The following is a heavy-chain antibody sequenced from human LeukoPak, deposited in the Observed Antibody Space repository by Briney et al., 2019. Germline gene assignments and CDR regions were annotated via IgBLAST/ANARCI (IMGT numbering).Heavy chain of an antibody. D-gene: IGHD2-8*01. Sequence: SETLSLTCAVYGGSFSGYYWSWIRQPPGKGLEWIGEINHSGSTNYNPSLKSRVTISVDTSKNQFSPKLSSVTAADTAVDYCARKVYAASLDYWGQGTLVTVSS. CDR1: GGSFSGYY. CDR2: INHSGST. J-gene: IGHJ4*02. V-gene: IGHV4-34*01. CDR3: ARKVYAASLDY.